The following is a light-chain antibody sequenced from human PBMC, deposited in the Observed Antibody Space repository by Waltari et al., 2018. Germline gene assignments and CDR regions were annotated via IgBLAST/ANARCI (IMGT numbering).Light chain of an antibody. CDR2: YDS. Sequence: SYVLTQPPSVSVAPGKTATITCGGNNIGSKSVHWYQQKPGQAPVLVMYYDSDRPSGTPERFSGSNSGNTATLTISRGEAGDEADYYCHVWDSYSDHAVFGGGTQLTVL. J-gene: IGLJ7*01. CDR1: NIGSKS. V-gene: IGLV3-21*04. CDR3: HVWDSYSDHAV.